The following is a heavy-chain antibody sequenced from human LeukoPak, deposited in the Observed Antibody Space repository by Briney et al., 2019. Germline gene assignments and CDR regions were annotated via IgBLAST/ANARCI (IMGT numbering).Heavy chain of an antibody. J-gene: IGHJ4*02. CDR2: IYSGGST. CDR1: GFTVSSNY. CDR3: AKDRGYYFSAYDY. Sequence: RPGGSLRLSCAASGFTVSSNYMSWVRQAPGKGLEWVSVIYSGGSTYYADSVKGRFTISRDNSKNTLYLQMNSLRAEDTAVYYCAKDRGYYFSAYDYWGQGTLVTVSS. D-gene: IGHD3-22*01. V-gene: IGHV3-66*01.